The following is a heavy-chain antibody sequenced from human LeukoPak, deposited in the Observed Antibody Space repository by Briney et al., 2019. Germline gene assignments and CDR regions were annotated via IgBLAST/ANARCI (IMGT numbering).Heavy chain of an antibody. V-gene: IGHV4-4*07. CDR3: ARGPHSSGWYSFDY. D-gene: IGHD6-19*01. CDR1: GGSISSYY. Sequence: SETLSLTCTVSGGSISSYYWSWVRQPAGKGLEWIGRIYTSGSTTYNPSLKSRVTLSVDTSKNQFSLKVTSVTAADTAVYYCARGPHSSGWYSFDYWGQGTLVTVSS. J-gene: IGHJ4*02. CDR2: IYTSGST.